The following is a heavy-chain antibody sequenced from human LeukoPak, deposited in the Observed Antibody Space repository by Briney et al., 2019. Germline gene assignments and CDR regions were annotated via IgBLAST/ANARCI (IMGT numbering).Heavy chain of an antibody. V-gene: IGHV4-59*01. CDR1: GGSISSYY. CDR2: IYYSGST. J-gene: IGHJ4*02. D-gene: IGHD5-12*01. CDR3: ARSKRISSGYRGYFDY. Sequence: SETLSLTCTVSGGSISSYYWSWIRQPPGKGLEWIGCIYYSGSTNYNPSLKSRVTISVDTSKNQFSLKLSSVTAADTAVYYCARSKRISSGYRGYFDYWGQGTLVTVSS.